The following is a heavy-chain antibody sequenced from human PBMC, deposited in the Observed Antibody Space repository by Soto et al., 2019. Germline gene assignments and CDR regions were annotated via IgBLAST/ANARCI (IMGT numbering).Heavy chain of an antibody. Sequence: SQTLSLTCVISGDSVSSNSATGNWIRQSPSRGLEWLGRTDYRSKWYNDYAVSVKSRITIHPDTSKNQFSLQLNSVTPEDTAVYYCTRRRGREGLDVWGQGTTVTVS. J-gene: IGHJ6*02. CDR3: TRRRGREGLDV. V-gene: IGHV6-1*01. CDR2: TDYRSKWYN. D-gene: IGHD1-26*01. CDR1: GDSVSSNSAT.